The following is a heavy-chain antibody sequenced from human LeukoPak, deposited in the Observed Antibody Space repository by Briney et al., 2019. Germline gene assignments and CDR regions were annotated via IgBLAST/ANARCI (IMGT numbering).Heavy chain of an antibody. CDR2: FSGSGGST. CDR3: AKDLVVVVAATPGGYYFDY. J-gene: IGHJ4*02. Sequence: GGSLRLSCAASGFTFSSYAMSWVRQAPGKGLEWVSAFSGSGGSTYYADSVKGRFTISRDNSKNTLYLQMNSLRAEDTAVYYCAKDLVVVVAATPGGYYFDYWGQGTLVTVSS. D-gene: IGHD2-15*01. CDR1: GFTFSSYA. V-gene: IGHV3-23*01.